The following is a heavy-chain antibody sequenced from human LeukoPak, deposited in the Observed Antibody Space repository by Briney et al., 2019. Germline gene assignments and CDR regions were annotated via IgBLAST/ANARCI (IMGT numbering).Heavy chain of an antibody. V-gene: IGHV3-48*03. J-gene: IGHJ4*02. CDR1: GFTFSSYG. CDR2: ISRSGGTT. CDR3: ASGNWNNVVY. D-gene: IGHD1/OR15-1a*01. Sequence: GGSLRLSCAAPGFTFSSYGMNWVRQAPGKGLEWVSSISRSGGTTYYAVSVKGRFTISGDNAKNSLYLQVNSLRAEDTAVYYCASGNWNNVVYWGQGTLVTVSS.